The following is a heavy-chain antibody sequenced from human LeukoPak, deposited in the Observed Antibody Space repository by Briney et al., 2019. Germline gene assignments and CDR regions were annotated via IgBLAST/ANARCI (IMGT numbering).Heavy chain of an antibody. V-gene: IGHV3-21*01. CDR3: ATETIGRHYVY. J-gene: IGHJ4*02. Sequence: GGSLRLSCAPSGFTFSSCGFNWVRQAPGKGLEWVSSIGPTGTDRYYADSVRGRFTISRDNAKNSMYLQMDSLRDEDTAVYYCATETIGRHYVYWGQGTLLTVSS. D-gene: IGHD1-14*01. CDR2: IGPTGTDR. CDR1: GFTFSSCG.